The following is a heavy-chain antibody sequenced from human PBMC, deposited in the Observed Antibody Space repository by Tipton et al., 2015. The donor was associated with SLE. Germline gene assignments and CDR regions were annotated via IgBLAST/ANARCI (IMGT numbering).Heavy chain of an antibody. Sequence: TLSLTCAVSGYSISSGYYWGWIRQPPGKGLEWIGSIYHSGSTYYNPSLKSRVTISVDTSKNQFSLKLSSVTAADTAVYYCVRMVPDYDILTSWFDPWGQGTLVTVSS. CDR1: GYSISSGYY. V-gene: IGHV4-38-2*01. CDR2: IYHSGST. D-gene: IGHD3-9*01. CDR3: VRMVPDYDILTSWFDP. J-gene: IGHJ5*02.